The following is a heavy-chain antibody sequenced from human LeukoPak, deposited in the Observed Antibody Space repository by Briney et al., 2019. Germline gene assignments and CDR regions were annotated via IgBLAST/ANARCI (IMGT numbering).Heavy chain of an antibody. V-gene: IGHV5-51*01. D-gene: IGHD4-11*01. CDR3: ARGGNDYTQYTVRYYMDV. J-gene: IGHJ6*03. CDR2: IYPDDSDT. Sequence: GESLKISCQGSGYNFAKYWIGWVRQMPGKGLEWMGIIYPDDSDTRYSPSFQGQVILSADKSINTTYLQWNSLKASDTAMYYCARGGNDYTQYTVRYYMDVWGRGTTVTVSS. CDR1: GYNFAKYW.